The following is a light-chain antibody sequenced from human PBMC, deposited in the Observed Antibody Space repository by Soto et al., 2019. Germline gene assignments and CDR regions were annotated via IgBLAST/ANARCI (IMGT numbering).Light chain of an antibody. Sequence: QSALTQPPSASGSPGQSVTISCTGTSSDVGGYHYVSWYQQHPGNPPKLIIYDVSDRPSGVSNRFSGSKSGNTASLTISGLQAEDEANYYCSSYTITSAYWVFGGGTKLTVL. CDR3: SSYTITSAYWV. CDR2: DVS. J-gene: IGLJ3*02. CDR1: SSDVGGYHY. V-gene: IGLV2-14*03.